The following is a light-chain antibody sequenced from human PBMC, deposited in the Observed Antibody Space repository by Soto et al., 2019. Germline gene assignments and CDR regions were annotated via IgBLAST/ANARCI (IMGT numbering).Light chain of an antibody. Sequence: QSVLTQPRSVSGSPGQSVTISCTGTSSDFGGYNYVSWYQQHPGNAPKLMIYDVSKRPSGVPDRFSGSKSGNTASLTISGLQAEDEADYYCCSYGGSYTFVVFGGGTKLTVL. CDR2: DVS. J-gene: IGLJ2*01. V-gene: IGLV2-11*01. CDR3: CSYGGSYTFVV. CDR1: SSDFGGYNY.